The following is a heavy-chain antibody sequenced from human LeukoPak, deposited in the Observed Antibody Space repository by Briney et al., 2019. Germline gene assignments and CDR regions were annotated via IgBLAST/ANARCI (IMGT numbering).Heavy chain of an antibody. CDR1: GITFSSYA. CDR3: AKVGFSEMEWLLYSDH. V-gene: IGHV3-23*01. J-gene: IGHJ4*02. D-gene: IGHD3-3*01. Sequence: PAGSLRLSCAASGITFSSYAMSWVRQAPGKGPETVSALRGSSGHTYYADSVKGRFTISRDNSKNTLYLQMNSLRAEDTAVYYCAKVGFSEMEWLLYSDHWGQGTLVTVSS. CDR2: LRGSSGHT.